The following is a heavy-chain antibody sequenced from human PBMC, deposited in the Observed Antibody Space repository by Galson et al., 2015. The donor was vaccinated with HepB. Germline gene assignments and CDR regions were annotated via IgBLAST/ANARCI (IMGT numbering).Heavy chain of an antibody. CDR2: ISGSGDST. V-gene: IGHV3-23*01. Sequence: SLRLSCAASGFTFSNYAVNWVRQAPGKGLKWVSTISGSGDSTYYADSVKGRVTISRDNYKNTLYLQMNSLRAEDTAIYYCAKDKFAGYPGGWFDPWGQGTLVTVPS. D-gene: IGHD6-13*01. J-gene: IGHJ5*02. CDR3: AKDKFAGYPGGWFDP. CDR1: GFTFSNYA.